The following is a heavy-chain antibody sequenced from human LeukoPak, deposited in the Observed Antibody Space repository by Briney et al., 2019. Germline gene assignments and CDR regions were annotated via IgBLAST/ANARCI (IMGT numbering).Heavy chain of an antibody. Sequence: ASVKVSCKASGGTSSSYAISWVRQAPGQGLEWMGGIIPIFGTANYAQKFQGRVTITADESTSTAYMELSSLRSEDTAVYYCARCGGDCSRFDYWGQGTLVTVSS. J-gene: IGHJ4*02. CDR3: ARCGGDCSRFDY. V-gene: IGHV1-69*13. D-gene: IGHD2-21*01. CDR2: IIPIFGTA. CDR1: GGTSSSYA.